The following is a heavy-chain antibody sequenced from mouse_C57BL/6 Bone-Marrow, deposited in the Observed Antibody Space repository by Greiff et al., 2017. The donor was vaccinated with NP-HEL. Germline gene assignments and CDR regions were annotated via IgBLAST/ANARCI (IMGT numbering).Heavy chain of an antibody. Sequence: QVQLKQSGAELVRPGTSVKLSCKASGYTFTSYWMHWVKQRPGQGLEWIGVIDPSDSYTNYNQKFKGKATLTVDTSSSTAYMQLSSLTSEDSAVYYCARRDYGSSLDYFDYWGQGTTLTVSS. V-gene: IGHV1-59*01. CDR2: IDPSDSYT. J-gene: IGHJ2*01. CDR3: ARRDYGSSLDYFDY. CDR1: GYTFTSYW. D-gene: IGHD1-1*01.